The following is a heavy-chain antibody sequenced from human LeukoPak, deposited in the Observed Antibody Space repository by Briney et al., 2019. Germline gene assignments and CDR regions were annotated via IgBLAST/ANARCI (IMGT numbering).Heavy chain of an antibody. Sequence: GGSLRLSCAASGFTFSSFVVSWVRQAPGKGLERVSRINSDGISTAYADSVKGRFTISRDNAKNTLYLHMNSLRAEDTAAYYCARGQTGYSSSWSDYWGQGTLVTVSS. D-gene: IGHD6-13*01. V-gene: IGHV3-74*01. J-gene: IGHJ4*02. CDR2: INSDGIST. CDR1: GFTFSSFV. CDR3: ARGQTGYSSSWSDY.